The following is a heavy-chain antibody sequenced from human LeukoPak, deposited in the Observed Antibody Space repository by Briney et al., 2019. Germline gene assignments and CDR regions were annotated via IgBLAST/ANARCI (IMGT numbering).Heavy chain of an antibody. CDR1: GFTFDDYA. Sequence: PGGSLRLSCAASGFTFDDYAMRWVRQALGKGLEWVSGISWNSGSIGYADSVKGRFTISRDNAKSSLYLQMNRLRAEDTALYYCAKDMGRGDVYYYYGMDVWGQGTTVTVSS. CDR2: ISWNSGSI. CDR3: AKDMGRGDVYYYYGMDV. J-gene: IGHJ6*02. V-gene: IGHV3-9*01.